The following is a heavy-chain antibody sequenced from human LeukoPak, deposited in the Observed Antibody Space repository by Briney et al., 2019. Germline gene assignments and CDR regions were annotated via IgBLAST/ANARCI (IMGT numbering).Heavy chain of an antibody. CDR2: IRDDGGEI. Sequence: GGSLRLSCEASGFTFSSYWMSWVRQAPGKGLEWVANIRDDGGEIYYVDSVKGRFTISRDNSKNTLYLQMNSLRAEDTAVYYCAKGINSGSYSHFDYWGQGTLVTVSS. CDR3: AKGINSGSYSHFDY. CDR1: GFTFSSYW. V-gene: IGHV3-7*01. J-gene: IGHJ4*02. D-gene: IGHD1-26*01.